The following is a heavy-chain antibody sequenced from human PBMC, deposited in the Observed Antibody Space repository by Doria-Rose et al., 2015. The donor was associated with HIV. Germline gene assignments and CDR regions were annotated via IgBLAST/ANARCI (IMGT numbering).Heavy chain of an antibody. Sequence: SGPVLVKPTETLTLTCTVSGVSLSSPGMGVSWIRQPPGKALEWLAQNFSDDERSYKTSLKSRLTISRGISKSQVVLTMTDMDPVDTATYYCARIKSSRWYHKYYFDFWGQGTLVIVSA. CDR3: ARIKSSRWYHKYYFDF. D-gene: IGHD6-13*01. J-gene: IGHJ4*02. CDR1: GVSLSSPGMG. CDR2: NFSDDER. V-gene: IGHV2-26*01.